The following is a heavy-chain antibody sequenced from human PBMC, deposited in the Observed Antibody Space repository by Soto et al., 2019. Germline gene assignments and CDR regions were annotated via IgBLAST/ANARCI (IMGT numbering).Heavy chain of an antibody. V-gene: IGHV1-69*12. CDR3: AREQRNYDILSGSGYYFDY. Sequence: QVQLVQSGAEVKKPGSSVKVSCKASGGTFSSYAISWVRQAPGQGLEWMGGIIPIFGTANYAQKFQGRVTITADESTSTAYMELSSLRSEDTAVYYCAREQRNYDILSGSGYYFDYWGQGTLVTVSS. CDR2: IIPIFGTA. CDR1: GGTFSSYA. J-gene: IGHJ4*02. D-gene: IGHD3-9*01.